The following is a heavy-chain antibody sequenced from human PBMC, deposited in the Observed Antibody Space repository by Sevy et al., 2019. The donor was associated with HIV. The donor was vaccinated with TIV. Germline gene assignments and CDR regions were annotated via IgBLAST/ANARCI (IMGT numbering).Heavy chain of an antibody. V-gene: IGHV3-30-3*01. J-gene: IGHJ6*02. D-gene: IGHD2-2*01. Sequence: GGSLRLSCAASGFTFSSYAMHWVRQAPGKGLEWVAVISYAGSNKYYADSVKGRFTISRDNSKNTLYLQMNSLRAEDTAVYYCASASSSNAKDHYYYFNGMDLWGQGTTVTVSS. CDR1: GFTFSSYA. CDR2: ISYAGSNK. CDR3: ASASSSNAKDHYYYFNGMDL.